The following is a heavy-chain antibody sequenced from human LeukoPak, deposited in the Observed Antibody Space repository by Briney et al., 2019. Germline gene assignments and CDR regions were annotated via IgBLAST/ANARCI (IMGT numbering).Heavy chain of an antibody. D-gene: IGHD3-22*01. CDR2: VSYDGRAE. Sequence: GGSLRLSCPASGFTFRNHAMYWVRQAPGKGLEWLTVVSYDGRAEYYTDSVKGRFTISRDHSKNTLYLQMNSLRAEDTAVYYCARGYYYDSSGYYYYYYWGQGTLVTVSS. CDR3: ARGYYYDSSGYYYYYY. V-gene: IGHV3-30*04. J-gene: IGHJ4*02. CDR1: GFTFRNHA.